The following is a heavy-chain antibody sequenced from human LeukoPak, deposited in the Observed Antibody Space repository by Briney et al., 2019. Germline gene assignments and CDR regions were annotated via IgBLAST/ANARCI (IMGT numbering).Heavy chain of an antibody. D-gene: IGHD6-13*01. CDR1: GGSISSYY. CDR3: ARLESAYSSSWYLGSTYFDY. Sequence: PSETLSLTCTVSGGSISSYYWSSIRQPPGKGLEWIGYIYYSGSTNYNPSLKSRVTISVDTSKNQFSLKLSSVTAADTAVYYCARLESAYSSSWYLGSTYFDYWGQGTLVTVSS. V-gene: IGHV4-59*08. J-gene: IGHJ4*02. CDR2: IYYSGST.